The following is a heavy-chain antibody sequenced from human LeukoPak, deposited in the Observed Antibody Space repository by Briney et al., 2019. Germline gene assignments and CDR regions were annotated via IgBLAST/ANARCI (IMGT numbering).Heavy chain of an antibody. CDR1: GFTFSSYA. CDR3: AKSVAGTMRLYYFDY. CDR2: ISGSGGST. D-gene: IGHD6-19*01. Sequence: WGSLRLSCAASGFTFSSYAMSWVRQAPGKGLEWVSAISGSGGSTYYADSVKGRFTISRDNSKNTLYLQMNSLRAEDTAVYYCAKSVAGTMRLYYFDYWGQGTLVTVSS. V-gene: IGHV3-23*01. J-gene: IGHJ4*02.